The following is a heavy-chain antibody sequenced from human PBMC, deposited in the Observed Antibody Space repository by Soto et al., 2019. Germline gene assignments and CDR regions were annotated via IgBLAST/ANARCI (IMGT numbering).Heavy chain of an antibody. CDR2: IYHGGST. V-gene: IGHV4-4*02. Sequence: QVLLQESGPGLVKPSGTLSLTCAVSGGSISSANWWTWVRQPPGKGLEWIGEIYHGGSTSYNPSLKSRVTLSLDKFKNDFSLALTSVTAADTAVYYCARLSFSYGVDVWGQGTTVIVSS. CDR3: ARLSFSYGVDV. J-gene: IGHJ6*02. CDR1: GGSISSANW.